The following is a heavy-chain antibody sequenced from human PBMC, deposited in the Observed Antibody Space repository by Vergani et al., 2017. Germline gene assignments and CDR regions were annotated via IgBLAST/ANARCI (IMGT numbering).Heavy chain of an antibody. CDR2: IIPIFGTA. J-gene: IGHJ3*02. V-gene: IGHV1-69*13. Sequence: QVQLVQSGAEVKTPGSSVTVSCKASGGPFSSYAISWVRQAPGQGLEWMGRIIPIFGTANYAQNFQGRVTITADESTSTAYMELGSLRSEDTAVYYCARAYDMLTGSDHDAFDIWGQGTMVTVSS. D-gene: IGHD3-9*01. CDR3: ARAYDMLTGSDHDAFDI. CDR1: GGPFSSYA.